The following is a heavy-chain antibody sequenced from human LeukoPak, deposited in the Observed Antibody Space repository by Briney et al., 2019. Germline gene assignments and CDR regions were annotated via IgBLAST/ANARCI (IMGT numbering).Heavy chain of an antibody. CDR2: ISYEGRNK. D-gene: IGHD2-2*02. CDR3: AKDSSIVPAAISAFDI. J-gene: IGHJ3*02. CDR1: GFTFSRYV. V-gene: IGHV3-30*18. Sequence: GGSLSVSCVASGFTFSRYVMQWVRQAPARGLAWVAGISYEGRNKYFADFLKGRFTITRDNSKNTLYLQMNSLRAEDTAVYYCAKDSSIVPAAISAFDIWGQGTMVTVPS.